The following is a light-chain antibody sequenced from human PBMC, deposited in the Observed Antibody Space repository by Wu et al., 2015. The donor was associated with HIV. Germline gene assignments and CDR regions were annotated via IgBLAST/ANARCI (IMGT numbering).Light chain of an antibody. CDR3: HQYNSWLWT. V-gene: IGKV3-15*01. CDR2: GAS. J-gene: IGKJ1*01. CDR1: KCWRQ. Sequence: VVMTPVSSQFVCVSRGHNHPLLQGQSKCWRQRCLVLQTPGQAPRLLVYGASSGASGVSTRFNGSVSGTDFILTIDSLQSEDFGVYYCHQYNSWLWTFGRGTKVEIK.